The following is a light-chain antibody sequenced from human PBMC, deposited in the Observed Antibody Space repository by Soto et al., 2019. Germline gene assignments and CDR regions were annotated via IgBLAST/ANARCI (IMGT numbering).Light chain of an antibody. CDR2: DAS. CDR3: QHYNSWPLT. V-gene: IGKV1-5*01. CDR1: QSISSW. Sequence: DIQMTQSPSTLSASVGDRVTITCRASQSISSWLAWYQQKPGKAPKLLIYDASSLESGVPSRFSGSGSGTEFTLTISSLQPDDFATYYCQHYNSWPLTFGGGTKVEIK. J-gene: IGKJ4*01.